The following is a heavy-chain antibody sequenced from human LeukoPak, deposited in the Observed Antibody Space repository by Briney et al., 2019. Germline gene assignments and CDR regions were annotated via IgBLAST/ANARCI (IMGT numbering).Heavy chain of an antibody. D-gene: IGHD6-19*01. J-gene: IGHJ5*01. CDR1: GDSVSTNNTA. Sequence: SQTLSLTCVISGDSVSTNNTAWNWIRQSPSRGVEWLGRTYYRSKWYNDYAVSVKSRITINADTSQNQVSLQLNSVAPEDTAVYYCARELSGWSWFDPWGQGTLVTVSS. CDR2: TYYRSKWYN. CDR3: ARELSGWSWFDP. V-gene: IGHV6-1*01.